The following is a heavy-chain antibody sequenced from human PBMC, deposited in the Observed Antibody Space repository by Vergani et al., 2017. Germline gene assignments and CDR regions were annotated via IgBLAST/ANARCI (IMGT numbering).Heavy chain of an antibody. J-gene: IGHJ4*02. CDR2: ISSSSSYI. D-gene: IGHD1/OR15-1a*01. V-gene: IGHV3-21*01. Sequence: EVQLVESGGGLVKPGGSLRLSCAASGFTFSSYSMNWVRQAPGKGLEWVSSISSSSSYIYYADSVKGRFTISRDNAKNSLYLQMNSLRAEDTAVYYCARDSPLGVTGTGAYWSQGTLVTVSS. CDR1: GFTFSSYS. CDR3: ARDSPLGVTGTGAY.